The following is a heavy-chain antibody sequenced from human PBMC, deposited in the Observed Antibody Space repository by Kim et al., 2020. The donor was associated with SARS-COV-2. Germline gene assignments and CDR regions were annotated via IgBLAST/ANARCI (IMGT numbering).Heavy chain of an antibody. Sequence: ASVKVSCKASGYTFTSYAMHWVRQAPGQRLEWMGWINAGNGNTKYSQKFQGRVTITRDTSASTAYMELSSLRSEDTAVYYCARDWAYCSGGSCYSDWFDPWGQGTLVTVSS. CDR1: GYTFTSYA. CDR3: ARDWAYCSGGSCYSDWFDP. V-gene: IGHV1-3*01. D-gene: IGHD2-15*01. CDR2: INAGNGNT. J-gene: IGHJ5*02.